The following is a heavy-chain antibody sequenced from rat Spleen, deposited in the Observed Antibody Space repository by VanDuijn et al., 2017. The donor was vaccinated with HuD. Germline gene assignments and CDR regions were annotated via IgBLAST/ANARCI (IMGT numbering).Heavy chain of an antibody. CDR3: TTYSDYATSPFAY. CDR2: ITSGSNNS. CDR1: EFSFSSFA. V-gene: IGHV5S13*01. Sequence: EVQLVESGGGLVQPGRSLKLSCAASEFSFSSFAMAWVRQAPKKGLEWVATITSGSNNSYYPDSVRGRFTISRNNAKNTLFLQMGSLRSEDTATYYCTTYSDYATSPFAYWGRGALVTVSS. J-gene: IGHJ3*01. D-gene: IGHD1-6*01.